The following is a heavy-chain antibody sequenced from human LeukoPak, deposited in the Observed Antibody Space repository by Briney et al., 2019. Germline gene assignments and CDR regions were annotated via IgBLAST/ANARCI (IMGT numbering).Heavy chain of an antibody. CDR2: IQNSGNT. Sequence: PSETLSLTCTVSGAPISSGLYYWNWFRQPAGKALEWIGRIQNSGNTNYNPSLKSRVTISVDTPKNQFSLKLNSVTATDSAVYYCASSNWLRDANFDSWGQGTLVTVSS. J-gene: IGHJ4*02. V-gene: IGHV4-61*02. CDR3: ASSNWLRDANFDS. D-gene: IGHD6-13*01. CDR1: GAPISSGLYY.